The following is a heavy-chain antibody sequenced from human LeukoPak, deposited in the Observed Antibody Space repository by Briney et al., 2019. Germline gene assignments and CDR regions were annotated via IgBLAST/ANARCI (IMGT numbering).Heavy chain of an antibody. Sequence: GSSVKVSCKASGGTFISYAISWVRQAPGQGLEWMGGIIPIFGTANYAQQFQGRVTITADESTSTAYMELSSLRSEDTAVYYCARDRGYSYGRVPNFDYWGQGTLVTVSS. CDR1: GGTFISYA. V-gene: IGHV1-69*01. D-gene: IGHD5-18*01. J-gene: IGHJ4*02. CDR3: ARDRGYSYGRVPNFDY. CDR2: IIPIFGTA.